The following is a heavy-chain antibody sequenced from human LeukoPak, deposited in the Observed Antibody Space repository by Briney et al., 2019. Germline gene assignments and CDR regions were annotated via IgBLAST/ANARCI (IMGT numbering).Heavy chain of an antibody. CDR2: IIPIFGTA. CDR3: ARGVYGAYFDY. Sequence: ASVKVSCKASGGTFSSYAISWVRQAPGQGLEWMGGIIPIFGTANYAQKFQGRVTITADESTSTAYMELSSLRSEDTAVYYRARGVYGAYFDYWGQGTLVTVSS. CDR1: GGTFSSYA. V-gene: IGHV1-69*01. D-gene: IGHD4-17*01. J-gene: IGHJ4*02.